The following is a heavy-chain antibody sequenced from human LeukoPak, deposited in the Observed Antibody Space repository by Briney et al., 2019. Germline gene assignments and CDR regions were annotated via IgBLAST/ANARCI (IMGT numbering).Heavy chain of an antibody. CDR1: GFTVSSNS. CDR2: IYSGGNT. Sequence: GGSLRLSCTVSGFTVSSNSWSWVRQAPGKGLEWVSFIYSGGNTRYSDSVTGRFTLSRDNSKNTLYLQMNSLRAEDTAIYYCARRAGEYSHPYDYWGQGTLVTVSS. J-gene: IGHJ4*02. D-gene: IGHD2-15*01. CDR3: ARRAGEYSHPYDY. V-gene: IGHV3-53*01.